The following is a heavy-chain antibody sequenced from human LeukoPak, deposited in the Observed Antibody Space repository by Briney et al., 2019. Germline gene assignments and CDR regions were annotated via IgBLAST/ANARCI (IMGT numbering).Heavy chain of an antibody. CDR1: GFTFSNAW. J-gene: IGHJ6*03. CDR2: IKSKTDGGTT. CDR3: TTGGVVVPAAIRRYYYMDV. D-gene: IGHD2-2*01. Sequence: GGSLRLSCAASGFTFSNAWMSWVRQAPGKGLEWVGRIKSKTDGGTTDYAAPVKGRFTISRDDSKNTLYLQMNSRKAEDTAVYYCTTGGVVVPAAIRRYYYMDVWGKGTTVTVSS. V-gene: IGHV3-15*01.